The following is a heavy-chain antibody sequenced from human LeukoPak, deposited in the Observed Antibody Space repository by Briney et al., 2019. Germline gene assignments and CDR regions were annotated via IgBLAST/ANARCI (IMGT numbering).Heavy chain of an antibody. CDR1: GYRSTSYW. D-gene: IGHD6-13*01. V-gene: IGHV5-10-1*04. CDR2: IDPSDSYT. CDR3: ARQDHPLYSSSWSRYDYNWFDP. Sequence: GESLKISCKGSGYRSTSYWISWVRQMPGKGLEWMGRIDPSDSYTNYSPSFQGQVTISADKSISTAYLQWSSLKASDTAMYYCARQDHPLYSSSWSRYDYNWFDPWGQGTLVTVSS. J-gene: IGHJ5*02.